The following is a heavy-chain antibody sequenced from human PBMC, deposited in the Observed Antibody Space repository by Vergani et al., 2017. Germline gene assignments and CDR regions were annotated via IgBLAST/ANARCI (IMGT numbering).Heavy chain of an antibody. CDR2: IIPIFGTA. Sequence: QVQVVQSGAEVKKPGSSVKVSCKASGDTFSSYAISWVRQAPGQGLDWMGGIIPIFGTANSAQKFQGRVTITADESTSTAYMELSSLRSEDTAIYYCARAPRGLRLGDSSLYRYYYYYYMDVWGKGTMVTVSS. CDR3: ARAPRGLRLGDSSLYRYYYYYYMDV. CDR1: GDTFSSYA. V-gene: IGHV1-69*01. D-gene: IGHD3-16*02. J-gene: IGHJ6*03.